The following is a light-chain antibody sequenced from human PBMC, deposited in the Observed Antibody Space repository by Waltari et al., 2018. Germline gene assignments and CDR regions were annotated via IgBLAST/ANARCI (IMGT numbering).Light chain of an antibody. Sequence: QSVLTQPPSASGTPGQRVTISCSGSSSNIGSNTVNWYQQLPGTAPKLLIYSNNQRPSGVPDRFSGSKSGSSASLAISGLQSEDEADYFCAALDDSFNGCVFCGGIKLTVL. CDR3: AALDDSFNGCV. J-gene: IGLJ2*01. V-gene: IGLV1-44*01. CDR2: SNN. CDR1: SSNIGSNT.